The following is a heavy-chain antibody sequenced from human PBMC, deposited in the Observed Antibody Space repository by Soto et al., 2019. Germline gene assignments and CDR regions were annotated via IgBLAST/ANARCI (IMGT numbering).Heavy chain of an antibody. CDR1: GYTFTGYY. CDR2: INPNSGGT. CDR3: ARDLARRMVRGVRAVYYYGIDV. D-gene: IGHD3-10*01. Sequence: QVQLVQSGAEVKKPGASVKVSCKASGYTFTGYYMHWVRQAPGQGLEWMGWINPNSGGTNYAQKFQGRVTMTRDTSIRTAYIELSRLRSDDTHVYYCARDLARRMVRGVRAVYYYGIDVWGQGTTVTVSS. V-gene: IGHV1-2*02. J-gene: IGHJ6*02.